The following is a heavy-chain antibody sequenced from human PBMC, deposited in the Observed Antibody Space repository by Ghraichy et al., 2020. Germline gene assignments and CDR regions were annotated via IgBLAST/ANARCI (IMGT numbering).Heavy chain of an antibody. CDR3: ARVWIVYCGGDCYPGRWFDP. CDR1: GGTFSSYA. CDR2: IIPIFGTA. D-gene: IGHD2-21*02. J-gene: IGHJ5*02. Sequence: SVKVSCKASGGTFSSYAISWVRQAPGQGLEWMGGIIPIFGTANYAQKFQGRVTITADESTSTAYMELSSLRSEDTAVYYCARVWIVYCGGDCYPGRWFDPWGQGTLVTVSS. V-gene: IGHV1-69*13.